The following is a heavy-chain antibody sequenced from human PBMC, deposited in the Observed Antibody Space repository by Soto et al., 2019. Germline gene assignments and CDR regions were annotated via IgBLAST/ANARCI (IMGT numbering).Heavy chain of an antibody. CDR3: ARERTTVTRGDYYYYMDG. D-gene: IGHD4-4*01. CDR2: INSDGSST. CDR1: GFTFSSYW. J-gene: IGHJ6*03. V-gene: IGHV3-74*01. Sequence: GGSLRLSCAASGFTFSSYWMHWVRQAPGKGLVWVSRINSDGSSTSYADSVKGRFTISRDNAKNTLYLQMNSLRAEDTAVYYCARERTTVTRGDYYYYMDGWGKGTTVTVSS.